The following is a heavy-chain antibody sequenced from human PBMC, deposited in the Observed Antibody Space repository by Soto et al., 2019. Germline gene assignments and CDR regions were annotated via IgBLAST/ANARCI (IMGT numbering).Heavy chain of an antibody. V-gene: IGHV4-34*01. D-gene: IGHD3-10*01. Sequence: ETLSLTCAVYGGSFSGYYWSWIRQPPGKGLEWIGEINHSGSTNYNPSLKSRVTISVDTSKNQFSLKLSSVTAADTAVYYCARDPIWFGELFHYYYGMDVWGQGTTVTVSS. CDR1: GGSFSGYY. CDR2: INHSGST. CDR3: ARDPIWFGELFHYYYGMDV. J-gene: IGHJ6*02.